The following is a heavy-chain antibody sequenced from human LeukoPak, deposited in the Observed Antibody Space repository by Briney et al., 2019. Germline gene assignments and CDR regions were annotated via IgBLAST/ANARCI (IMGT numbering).Heavy chain of an antibody. CDR2: VFPRDGST. J-gene: IGHJ4*02. CDR3: AREVGATDN. D-gene: IGHD1-26*01. CDR1: GYTFTSYF. V-gene: IGHV1-46*01. Sequence: ASVKVSCKASGYTFTSYFIDLGQQAPGHGLEWVGIVFPRDGSTTYPQKFKGRVTMTRDTSTSTVYMELTSLTSEDTAMYYCAREVGATDNWGQGTLVTVTS.